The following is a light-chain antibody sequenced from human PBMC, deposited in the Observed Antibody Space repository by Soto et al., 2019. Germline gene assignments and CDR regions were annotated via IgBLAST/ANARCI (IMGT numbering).Light chain of an antibody. Sequence: QSALTQPASVSGSPGQSITISCTGTSSDVGSCNCVSWYQQHPGKAPTLMIYEVNKRPSGVSNRFSGSKSGNTASLTISGLQAEDEADYYCCSSVGSSTLVFGGGTKLTVL. V-gene: IGLV2-23*02. CDR2: EVN. CDR3: CSSVGSSTLV. J-gene: IGLJ2*01. CDR1: SSDVGSCNC.